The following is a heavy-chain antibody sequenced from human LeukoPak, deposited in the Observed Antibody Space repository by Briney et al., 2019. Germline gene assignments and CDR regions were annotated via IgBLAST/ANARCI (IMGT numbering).Heavy chain of an antibody. CDR2: ITSDGSST. V-gene: IGHV3-74*01. CDR1: GFTFSNYW. Sequence: GGSLRLSCAASGFTFSNYWMHWVRQAPGKGLVWVSRITSDGSSTNYADSVEGRFTISRDNAKNTLYLQMNSLRAEDTAVYYCARDGSLPDYWGQGTLVTVSS. CDR3: ARDGSLPDY. J-gene: IGHJ4*02.